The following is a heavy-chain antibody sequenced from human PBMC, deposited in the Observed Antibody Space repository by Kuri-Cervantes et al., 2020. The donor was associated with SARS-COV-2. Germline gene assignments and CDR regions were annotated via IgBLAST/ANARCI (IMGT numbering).Heavy chain of an antibody. V-gene: IGHV4-4*07. CDR3: ARGVLLWFGEYYFDY. J-gene: IGHJ4*02. CDR2: IYTSGST. CDR1: GGSISSYY. Sequence: GSLRLSCTVSGGSISSYYWSWIRQPAGKGLEWIGRIYTSGSTNYNPSLKSRVTMSVDTSKNQFSLKLSSVTAADTAVYYCARGVLLWFGEYYFDYWGQGTLVTVSS. D-gene: IGHD3-10*01.